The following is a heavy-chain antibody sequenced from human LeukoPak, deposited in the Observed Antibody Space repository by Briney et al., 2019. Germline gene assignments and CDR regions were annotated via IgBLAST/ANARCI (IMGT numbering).Heavy chain of an antibody. CDR2: INWNGGST. CDR1: GFTFDDYG. CDR3: ARDSLEGYGFFDY. V-gene: IGHV3-20*04. Sequence: PGGSLRLSCAASGFTFDDYGMSWVRQAPGKGLEWVSGINWNGGSTGYADSVKGRFTISRDNAKNSLYLQMNSLRAEDRAIYYCARDSLEGYGFFDYWGQGTLVTVSS. J-gene: IGHJ4*02. D-gene: IGHD5-18*01.